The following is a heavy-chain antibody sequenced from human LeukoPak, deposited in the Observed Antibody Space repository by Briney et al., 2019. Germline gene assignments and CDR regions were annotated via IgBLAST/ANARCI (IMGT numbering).Heavy chain of an antibody. CDR1: GFTFSAYY. CDR2: IKQDGSEK. D-gene: IGHD3-3*01. J-gene: IGHJ4*02. V-gene: IGHV3-7*01. Sequence: GGSLRLSCVASGFTFSAYYMTWVRQAPGKGLEWVANIKQDGSEKYYVDSVKGRFTISRDIAKNTLYLQMNSLRAEDTGVYYCAKDHYWSIDYWGRGTLVTVSS. CDR3: AKDHYWSIDY.